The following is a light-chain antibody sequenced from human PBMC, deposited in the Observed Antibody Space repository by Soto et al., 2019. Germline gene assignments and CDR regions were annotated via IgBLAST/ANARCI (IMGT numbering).Light chain of an antibody. Sequence: EIVLAQSPATLSLSPGERATLSCRASQSVGNFLAWYQHRPGQAPRLLILNASTRATGIPPRFSGSGSGTDFTLTISRLEPEDFVVYYCQQRRNWPLTFGGGTKVEIK. J-gene: IGKJ4*01. V-gene: IGKV3-11*01. CDR2: NAS. CDR1: QSVGNF. CDR3: QQRRNWPLT.